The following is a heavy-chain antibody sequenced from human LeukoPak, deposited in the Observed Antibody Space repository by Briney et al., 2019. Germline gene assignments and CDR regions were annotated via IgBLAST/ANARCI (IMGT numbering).Heavy chain of an antibody. CDR1: GFTFDDYA. D-gene: IGHD5-18*01. CDR2: INWNGRIT. J-gene: IGHJ6*03. Sequence: GESLRLSCAASGFTFDDYAMNWVRQVPGRGLEWVSGINWNGRITEYADSVKDRFTISRQNTKNSLYLYMNNLGSEDTALYFCARGSVQLWLRDTYYYMDVWGQGTTVTVSS. V-gene: IGHV3-20*04. CDR3: ARGSVQLWLRDTYYYMDV.